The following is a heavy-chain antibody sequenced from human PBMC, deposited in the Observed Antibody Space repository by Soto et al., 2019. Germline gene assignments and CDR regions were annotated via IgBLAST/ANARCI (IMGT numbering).Heavy chain of an antibody. J-gene: IGHJ6*02. CDR1: GFTFSNAW. Sequence: GGSLRLSCAASGFTFSNAWMSWVRQAPGKGLEWVGRIKSKTDGGTTDYAAPVKGRFTISRDDSKNTLYLQMNSLKTEDTAVYYCTTGFPPGSLLYSGSHYYYYGMDVWGQGTTVTVSS. CDR3: TTGFPPGSLLYSGSHYYYYGMDV. V-gene: IGHV3-15*01. CDR2: IKSKTDGGTT. D-gene: IGHD1-26*01.